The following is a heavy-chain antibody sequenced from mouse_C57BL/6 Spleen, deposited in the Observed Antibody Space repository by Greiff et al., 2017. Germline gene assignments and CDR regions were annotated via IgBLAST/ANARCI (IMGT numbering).Heavy chain of an antibody. CDR3: ASYDYDDGYAMDY. D-gene: IGHD2-4*01. V-gene: IGHV1-7*01. Sequence: VQLQQSGAELAKPGASVKLSCKASGYTFTSYWMHWVKQRPGQGLEWIGYINPSSGYTKYNQKFKDKATLTADKSSSTAYMQLRSLTYEDSAVYYCASYDYDDGYAMDYWGQGTSVTVSS. CDR2: INPSSGYT. CDR1: GYTFTSYW. J-gene: IGHJ4*01.